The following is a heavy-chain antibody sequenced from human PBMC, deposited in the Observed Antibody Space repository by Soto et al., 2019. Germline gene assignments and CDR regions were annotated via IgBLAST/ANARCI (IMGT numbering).Heavy chain of an antibody. V-gene: IGHV5-51*01. J-gene: IGHJ4*02. CDR2: IYPGDSDT. CDR3: ERQGYYDSSGYYSIDY. CDR1: GYIFTSYW. Sequence: GESLKISVTGSGYIFTSYWIGGVRQMPGKGLEWMWIIYPGDSDTRYSPSFQGQVTISADKSISTAYLQWSSLKASDTDMYYCERQGYYDSSGYYSIDYWGQGTRVTVYS. D-gene: IGHD3-22*01.